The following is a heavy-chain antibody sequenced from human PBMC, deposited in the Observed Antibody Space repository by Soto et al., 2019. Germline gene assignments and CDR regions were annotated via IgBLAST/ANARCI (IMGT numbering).Heavy chain of an antibody. CDR3: AKNGYDSGMDV. D-gene: IGHD3-22*01. J-gene: IGHJ6*02. CDR1: GFTFSSYG. V-gene: IGHV3-30*18. CDR2: ISYDGSNK. Sequence: PGGSLRLSCAASGFTFSSYGMHWVRQAPGKGLEWVAVISYDGSNKYYADSVKGRFTISRDNSKNTLYLQMNSLRAEDTAVYYCAKNGYDSGMDVWGQGTTVTVSS.